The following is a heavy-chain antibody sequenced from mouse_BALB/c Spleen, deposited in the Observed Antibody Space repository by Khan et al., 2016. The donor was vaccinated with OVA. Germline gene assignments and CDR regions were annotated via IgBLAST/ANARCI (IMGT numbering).Heavy chain of an antibody. CDR3: TSAYYRYYFDY. Sequence: EVELVESGAELGRPGSSVKLSCKTPGSTFTSFGIKWVKQRPGQGLQWIGYIYPGNGYTEYNEKFQGKAILTSDTSSSTAYMQLRSLTSEDSAIXFCTSAYYRYYFDYWGQGTTLTVSS. J-gene: IGHJ2*01. CDR1: GSTFTSFG. V-gene: IGHV1S134*01. D-gene: IGHD2-12*01. CDR2: IYPGNGYT.